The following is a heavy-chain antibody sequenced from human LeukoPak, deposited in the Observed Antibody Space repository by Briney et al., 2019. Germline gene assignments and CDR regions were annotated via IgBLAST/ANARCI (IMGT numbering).Heavy chain of an antibody. D-gene: IGHD2-2*01. CDR3: ARAEYCSSTSCYGAYGMDV. V-gene: IGHV1-18*01. CDR2: ISAYNGNT. J-gene: IGHJ6*01. CDR1: GYTFTSYG. Sequence: ASVKVSCKAAGYTFTSYGISWVRQPPGQGLEWMGWISAYNGNTNYAQKLQGRVTMTTDTSTSTAYMELRSLRSDDTAVYYCARAEYCSSTSCYGAYGMDVWGQGTTVTVCS.